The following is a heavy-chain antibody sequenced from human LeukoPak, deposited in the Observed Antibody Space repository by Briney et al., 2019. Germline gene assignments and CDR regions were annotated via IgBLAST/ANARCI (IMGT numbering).Heavy chain of an antibody. CDR3: ARVGEGSSSDYYYYYMDV. V-gene: IGHV5-51*01. CDR1: GYSFTSYW. D-gene: IGHD6-6*01. J-gene: IGHJ6*03. CDR2: IYPGDSDT. Sequence: GESLKISCKGSGYSFTSYWIGWVRQMPGKGLEWMGIIYPGDSDTRYSPSFQGQVTISADKSISTAYLQWSSLEASDTAMYYCARVGEGSSSDYYYYYMDVWGKGTTVTVSS.